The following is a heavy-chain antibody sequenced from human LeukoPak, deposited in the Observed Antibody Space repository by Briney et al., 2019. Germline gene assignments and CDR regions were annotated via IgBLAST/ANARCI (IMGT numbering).Heavy chain of an antibody. D-gene: IGHD2-15*01. Sequence: RASVKVSCKASGYTFTGYYMHWVRQAPGQGLEWMGIINPSGGSTSYAQKFQGRVTMTRDTSTSTVYMELSSLRSEDTAVYYCARDRVVVAATSYYYYGMDVWGQGTTVTVSS. V-gene: IGHV1-46*01. CDR2: INPSGGST. CDR1: GYTFTGYY. CDR3: ARDRVVVAATSYYYYGMDV. J-gene: IGHJ6*02.